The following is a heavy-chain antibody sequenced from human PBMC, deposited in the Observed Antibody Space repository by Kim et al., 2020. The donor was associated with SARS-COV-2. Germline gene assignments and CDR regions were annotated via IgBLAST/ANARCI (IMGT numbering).Heavy chain of an antibody. CDR3: ARDRDCSSTSCKAYYYYYGMDV. CDR1: GDSVSSNSAA. CDR2: TYYRSKWYN. Sequence: SQTLSLTCAISGDSVSSNSAAWNWIRQSPSRGLEWLGRTYYRSKWYNDYAVSVKSRITINPDTSKNQFSLQLNSVTPEDTAVYYCARDRDCSSTSCKAYYYYYGMDVWGQGTTVTVSS. D-gene: IGHD2-2*01. J-gene: IGHJ6*02. V-gene: IGHV6-1*01.